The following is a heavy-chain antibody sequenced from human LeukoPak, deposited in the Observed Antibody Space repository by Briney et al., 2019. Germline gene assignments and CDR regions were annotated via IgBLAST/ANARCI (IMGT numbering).Heavy chain of an antibody. CDR1: GFTFSSYS. J-gene: IGHJ4*02. CDR3: ARGLYSSAWSPFDY. D-gene: IGHD6-19*01. V-gene: IGHV3-21*01. CDR2: ISSSSSYI. Sequence: GGSLRLSCAASGFTFSSYSMNWVRQAPGKGLEWVSSISSSSSYIYYADSVRGRFTISRDNAKNSLYLQMNSLRVEDTAVYYCARGLYSSAWSPFDYWGQGTLVTVSS.